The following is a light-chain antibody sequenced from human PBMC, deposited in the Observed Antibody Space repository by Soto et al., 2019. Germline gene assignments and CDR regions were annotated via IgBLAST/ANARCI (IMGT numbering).Light chain of an antibody. CDR3: SSYTSSSTSRV. J-gene: IGLJ1*01. CDR1: SSDVGGYNY. V-gene: IGLV2-14*01. Sequence: QSALTQPASVSGSPGQSITISCTGTSSDVGGYNYVSWYQQHPGKAPKLMIYDVSNRPSGVSNRFSGSKSGNTASLTISGLQAEDEADYYCSSYTSSSTSRVFGTGTKVTV. CDR2: DVS.